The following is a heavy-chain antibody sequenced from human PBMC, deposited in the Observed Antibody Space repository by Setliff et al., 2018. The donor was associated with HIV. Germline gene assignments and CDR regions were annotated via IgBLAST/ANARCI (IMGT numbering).Heavy chain of an antibody. CDR3: GGNGYYSIDY. CDR2: IYASGSI. V-gene: IGHV4-59*11. Sequence: SETLSLTCTVSGGSISSHCWSWIRQSPGKALEWIGYIYASGSIIYNPSLKSRVTISMVASRNQFSLKVTSVTAADTAVYYCGGNGYYSIDYWGQGTLVTVSS. D-gene: IGHD3-22*01. J-gene: IGHJ4*02. CDR1: GGSISSHC.